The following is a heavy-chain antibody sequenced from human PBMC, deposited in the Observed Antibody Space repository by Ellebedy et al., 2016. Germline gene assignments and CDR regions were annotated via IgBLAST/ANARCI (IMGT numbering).Heavy chain of an antibody. CDR3: ARERGTHSSGWYGAFDI. J-gene: IGHJ3*02. CDR1: GGSISSGGYS. Sequence: SETLSLXCAVSGGSISSGGYSWSWIRQPPGKGLEWIGYIYHSGSTYYNPSLKSRVTISVDRSKNQFSLKLSSVTAADTAVYYCARERGTHSSGWYGAFDIWGQGTMVTVSS. D-gene: IGHD6-19*01. V-gene: IGHV4-30-2*01. CDR2: IYHSGST.